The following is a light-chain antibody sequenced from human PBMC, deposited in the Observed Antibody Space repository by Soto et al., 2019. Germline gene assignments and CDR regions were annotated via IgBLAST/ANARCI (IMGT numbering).Light chain of an antibody. CDR1: SSDIGAYNF. J-gene: IGLJ2*01. CDR3: TSWTTSTTMI. Sequence: QSVLTQPASVSGSPGQSITISCTGTSSDIGAYNFVSWYQQHPGKAPKLMLYDVNIRPSGVSNRFSGSKSGNTASLTISGLQAEDEADYYRTSWTTSTTMIFGGGTKLTVL. CDR2: DVN. V-gene: IGLV2-14*03.